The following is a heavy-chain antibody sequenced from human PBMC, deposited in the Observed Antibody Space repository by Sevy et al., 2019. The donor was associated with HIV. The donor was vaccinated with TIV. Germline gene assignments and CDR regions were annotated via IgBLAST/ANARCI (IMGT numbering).Heavy chain of an antibody. CDR3: ARVPPYYYDSSGYYYFDY. CDR2: INSDGSST. V-gene: IGHV3-74*01. CDR1: GFTFSSYW. Sequence: GGSLRLSCAASGFTFSSYWMHWVRQAPGKGLVWVSRINSDGSSTSYADSVKGRFTISRDNAKNTLYLQMNGLRAEDTAVYYCARVPPYYYDSSGYYYFDYWGQGTLVTVSS. J-gene: IGHJ4*02. D-gene: IGHD3-22*01.